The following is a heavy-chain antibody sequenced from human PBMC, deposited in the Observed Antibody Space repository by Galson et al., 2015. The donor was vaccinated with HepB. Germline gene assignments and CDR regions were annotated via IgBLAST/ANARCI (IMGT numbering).Heavy chain of an antibody. Sequence: SLRLSCAASGFTFSRSGMHWVRQAPGKGLEWVAIMWFDGRDEKYADSVKGRFTVSRDNSKDLLYLQMDSLRAEDTAVYYCARDKNTGYIDYWGQGTLVSVSS. CDR2: MWFDGRDE. V-gene: IGHV3-33*01. D-gene: IGHD5-12*01. CDR3: ARDKNTGYIDY. J-gene: IGHJ4*02. CDR1: GFTFSRSG.